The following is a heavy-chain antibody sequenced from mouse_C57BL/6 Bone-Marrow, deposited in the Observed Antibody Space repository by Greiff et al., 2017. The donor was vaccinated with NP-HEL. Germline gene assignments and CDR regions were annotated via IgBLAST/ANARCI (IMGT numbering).Heavy chain of an antibody. CDR3: TRSTTVVAVDY. V-gene: IGHV1-15*01. Sequence: VQLQQSGAELVRPGASVTLSCKASGYTFTDYEMHWVKQTPVHGLEWIGAIDPETGGTAYNQKFKGKAILTADKSSSTAYMELRSLTSEDSAVYYCTRSTTVVAVDYWGQGTTLTVSS. CDR1: GYTFTDYE. D-gene: IGHD1-1*01. J-gene: IGHJ2*01. CDR2: IDPETGGT.